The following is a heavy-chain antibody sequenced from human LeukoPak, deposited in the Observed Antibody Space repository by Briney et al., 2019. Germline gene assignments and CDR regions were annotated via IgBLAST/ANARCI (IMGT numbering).Heavy chain of an antibody. V-gene: IGHV4-39*07. CDR2: IYYSGTT. CDR3: ARTIVPRTYFDY. D-gene: IGHD2/OR15-2a*01. Sequence: PSETVSLTCTVSGGSISSSDYYWGWIRQPPGKGLEWIGSIYYSGTTYYSPSLKSRVSIAVDTSKNQFSLRLSSVTAADTAVYYCARTIVPRTYFDYWGQGTLVTVSS. J-gene: IGHJ4*02. CDR1: GGSISSSDYY.